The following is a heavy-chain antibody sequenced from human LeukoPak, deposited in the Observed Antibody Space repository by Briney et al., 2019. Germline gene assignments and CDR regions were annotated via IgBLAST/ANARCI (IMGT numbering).Heavy chain of an antibody. Sequence: SETLSLTCTVSGGSISSYYWSWIRQPPGKGLEWIGYIYTSGGTNYNPSLKSRVTISVDTSKNQFSLKLSSVTAADTAVYYCARLGTGATGLGWFDPWGQGTLVTVSS. J-gene: IGHJ5*02. CDR3: ARLGTGATGLGWFDP. CDR1: GGSISSYY. V-gene: IGHV4-4*09. CDR2: IYTSGGT. D-gene: IGHD1-26*01.